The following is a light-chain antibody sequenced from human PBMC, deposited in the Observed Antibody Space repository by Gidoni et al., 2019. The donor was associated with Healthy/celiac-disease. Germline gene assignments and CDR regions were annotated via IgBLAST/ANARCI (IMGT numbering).Light chain of an antibody. CDR3: QSYDSSNPHVV. Sequence: NFMLTQPHSVSESPGKTVTSACTRSSGSIASNYVKWYQQRPGSAPTPVIYEDNQRPSGVPDRFSGSIDSSSNSASLTISGLKTEDEADYYCQSYDSSNPHVVFGGGTKLTVL. V-gene: IGLV6-57*03. CDR1: SGSIASNY. J-gene: IGLJ2*01. CDR2: EDN.